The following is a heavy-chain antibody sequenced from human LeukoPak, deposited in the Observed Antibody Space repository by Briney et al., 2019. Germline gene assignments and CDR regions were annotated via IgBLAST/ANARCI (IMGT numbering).Heavy chain of an antibody. CDR1: GGSISSGDYY. CDR3: ARGRFLEWSGTWFDS. Sequence: SETLSLTCTVSGGSISSGDYYWSWIRQPPGKGLEWIGYIYYTGSSNYNPSLKSRVTISVDTSKNQFSLKLSSVTAADTAIYYCARGRFLEWSGTWFDSWGQGTLVTVSS. CDR2: IYYTGSS. D-gene: IGHD3-3*01. V-gene: IGHV4-30-4*08. J-gene: IGHJ5*01.